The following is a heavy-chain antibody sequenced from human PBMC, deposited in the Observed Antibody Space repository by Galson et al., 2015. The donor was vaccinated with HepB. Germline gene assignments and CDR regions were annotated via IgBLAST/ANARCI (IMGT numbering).Heavy chain of an antibody. Sequence: SVKVSCKASGYTFTSYGISWVRQAPGQGLEWMGWISAYNGNTNYAQKLQGRVTMTTDTSTSTAYMELRSLRSDDTAVYYCARWIDYVWGSYRDPPSIGYYYGMDVWGQGTTVTVSS. CDR3: ARWIDYVWGSYRDPPSIGYYYGMDV. V-gene: IGHV1-18*01. D-gene: IGHD3-16*02. J-gene: IGHJ6*02. CDR2: ISAYNGNT. CDR1: GYTFTSYG.